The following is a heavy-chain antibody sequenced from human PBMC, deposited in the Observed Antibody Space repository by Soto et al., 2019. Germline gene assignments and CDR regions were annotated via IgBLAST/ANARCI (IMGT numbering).Heavy chain of an antibody. CDR2: IYHIWTI. V-gene: IGHV4-38-2*01. J-gene: IGHJ4*02. CDR3: ARVPLGYTSSHYFDV. Sequence: SETLSLTDARSGDYISSGCYWGWIRQPPGKGLEWIGFIYHIWTIYYNPSLKSRVTISVDTSKHQFSLKLSSVTAADTAVYYCARVPLGYTSSHYFDVWGQGALVTVS. CDR1: GDYISSGCY. D-gene: IGHD6-6*01.